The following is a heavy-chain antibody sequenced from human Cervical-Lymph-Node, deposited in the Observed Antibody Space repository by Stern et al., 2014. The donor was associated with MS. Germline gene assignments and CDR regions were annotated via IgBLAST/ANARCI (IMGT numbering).Heavy chain of an antibody. D-gene: IGHD4-23*01. CDR3: AREHHGGNFAS. Sequence: QVQLVQSGAEVRKPGSSVKVSCKASGATFSTNAISWLRQAPGQGPEWMGAIVPIFGRANYVQKLRGSLQIPADESASTAYMELRSLRSEDTAVYYCAREHHGGNFASWGQGTLVTVSS. J-gene: IGHJ5*02. CDR2: IVPIFGRA. CDR1: GATFSTNA. V-gene: IGHV1-69*01.